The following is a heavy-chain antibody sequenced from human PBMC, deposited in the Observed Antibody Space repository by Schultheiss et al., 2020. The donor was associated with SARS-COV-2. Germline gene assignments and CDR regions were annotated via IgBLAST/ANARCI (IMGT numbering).Heavy chain of an antibody. V-gene: IGHV4-59*12. CDR2: IYYSGST. J-gene: IGHJ5*02. Sequence: SETLSLTCAVYGGSFSGYYWSWIRQPPGKGLEWIGYIYYSGSTNYNPSLKSRVTISVDKSKNQFSLKLSSVTAADTAVYYCARVGGDYDILTGYYTSAWFDPWGQGTLVTVSS. D-gene: IGHD3-9*01. CDR3: ARVGGDYDILTGYYTSAWFDP. CDR1: GGSFSGYY.